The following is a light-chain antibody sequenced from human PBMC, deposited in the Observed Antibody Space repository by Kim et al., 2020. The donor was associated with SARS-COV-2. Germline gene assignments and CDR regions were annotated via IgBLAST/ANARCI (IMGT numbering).Light chain of an antibody. CDR1: QSISNN. V-gene: IGKV3D-15*01. CDR3: QQFHNWPPLT. J-gene: IGKJ4*01. CDR2: GAS. Sequence: IVMTQSPVTLSVSPGEEATLSCSASQSISNNLAWYQQKPGQAPRLRIYGASSRASDIPARFSGSGSGTQFSLTISSLQSDDFGIYYCQQFHNWPPLTFGGGAKVDI.